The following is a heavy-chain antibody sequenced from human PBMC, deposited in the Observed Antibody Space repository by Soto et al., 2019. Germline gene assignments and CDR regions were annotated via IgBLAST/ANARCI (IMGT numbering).Heavy chain of an antibody. CDR2: IYTSGST. Sequence: PSETLSLTCTVSGGSIISYYWIWIRQPAGKGLEWIGRIYTSGSTNYNPSLKSRVTMSVDTSKNQFSLKLSSVTAADTAVYYCARVTVTGTTYWFDPWGQGTLVTVSS. V-gene: IGHV4-4*07. CDR1: GGSIISYY. J-gene: IGHJ5*02. D-gene: IGHD1-7*01. CDR3: ARVTVTGTTYWFDP.